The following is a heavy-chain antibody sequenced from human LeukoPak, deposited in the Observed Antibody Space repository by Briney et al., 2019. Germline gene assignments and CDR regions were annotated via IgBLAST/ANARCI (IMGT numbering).Heavy chain of an antibody. CDR2: INSDGSST. Sequence: GGSLRLSCAASGFTFSNYWMHWVRQAPGKGLVWVSRINSDGSSTTSADSVKGRFTISRDNAKNTLYLQMNSLRAEDTAVYYCEKGGATVIDYWGQGTLVTVSS. CDR1: GFTFSNYW. J-gene: IGHJ4*02. D-gene: IGHD4-17*01. V-gene: IGHV3-74*01. CDR3: EKGGATVIDY.